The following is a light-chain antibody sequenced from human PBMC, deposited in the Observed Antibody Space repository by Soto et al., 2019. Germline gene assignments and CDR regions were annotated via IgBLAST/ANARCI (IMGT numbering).Light chain of an antibody. CDR3: AAWDDSVNGLV. CDR1: SSNIGNNV. CDR2: YDE. Sequence: QPVLTQPPSVSGAPRQRVTISCSGRSSNIGNNVVNWYQQLPGEAPKLLIYYDELLPSGVSDRFSGSKSGTSASLAISGLQAADEADYYCAAWDDSVNGLVFGTGTKVTVL. J-gene: IGLJ1*01. V-gene: IGLV1-36*01.